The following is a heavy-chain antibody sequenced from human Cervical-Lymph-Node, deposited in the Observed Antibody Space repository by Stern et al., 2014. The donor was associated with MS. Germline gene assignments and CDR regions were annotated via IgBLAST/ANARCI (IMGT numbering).Heavy chain of an antibody. Sequence: EVKLVESGGGLVKPGGSLRLSCAASGFSFSSYSMNWVRQAPGQGLARVSSISSSSSYIYYADSLKGRFTISRDNAKNSLYLQMNSLRAEDTSVYYCARDSSSWYAIDYWGQGTLVTVSS. CDR2: ISSSSSYI. V-gene: IGHV3-21*01. J-gene: IGHJ4*02. CDR3: ARDSSSWYAIDY. D-gene: IGHD6-13*01. CDR1: GFSFSSYS.